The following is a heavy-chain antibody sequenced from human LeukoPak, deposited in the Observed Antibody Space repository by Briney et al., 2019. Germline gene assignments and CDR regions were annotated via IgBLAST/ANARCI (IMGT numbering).Heavy chain of an antibody. CDR2: IYYSGST. V-gene: IGHV4-39*01. CDR1: GGSISSSSYY. Sequence: SETLSLTCTVSGGSISSSSYYWGWIRQPPGKGLEWIGSIYYSGSTYYNPSLKSRVTISVDTSKNQFSLKLSSVTAADTAVHYCARHGDYGDYDDYFDYWGQGTLVTVSS. J-gene: IGHJ4*02. CDR3: ARHGDYGDYDDYFDY. D-gene: IGHD4-17*01.